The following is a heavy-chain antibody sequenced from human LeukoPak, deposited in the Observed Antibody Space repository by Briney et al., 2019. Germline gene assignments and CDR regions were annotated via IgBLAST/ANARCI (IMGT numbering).Heavy chain of an antibody. CDR2: ISYDGSNK. J-gene: IGHJ2*01. V-gene: IGHV3-30*18. D-gene: IGHD3-22*01. CDR1: GFTFSSYG. Sequence: GRSLRLSCAASGFTFSSYGMHWVRQAPGKGLEWVAVISYDGSNKYYADSVKGRFTISRDNSKNTLYLQMNSLRAEDTAVYYCAKVGTMTSGGSDLWGRGTLVTVSS. CDR3: AKVGTMTSGGSDL.